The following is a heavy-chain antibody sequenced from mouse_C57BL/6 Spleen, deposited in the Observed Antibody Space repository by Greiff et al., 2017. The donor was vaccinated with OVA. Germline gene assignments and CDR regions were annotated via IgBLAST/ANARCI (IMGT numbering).Heavy chain of an antibody. CDR1: GFSFTSYG. Sequence: VQVVESGPGLVAPSQSLSITCTVSGFSFTSYGVDWVRQSPGKGLEWLGVIWGVGSTNYNSALKSRLSISTDNSKSQVFLKMNSLQTDDTAMYYWASDRLAYWGQGTLVTVSA. CDR2: IWGVGST. CDR3: ASDRLAY. J-gene: IGHJ3*01. V-gene: IGHV2-6*01.